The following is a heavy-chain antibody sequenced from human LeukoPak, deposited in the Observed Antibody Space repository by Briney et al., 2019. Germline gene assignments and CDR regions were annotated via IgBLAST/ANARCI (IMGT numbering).Heavy chain of an antibody. CDR1: GFTFSSYG. CDR2: ISYDGSNK. V-gene: IGHV3-30*18. CDR3: AKDRRDGGYPYYSDY. Sequence: GGSLRLSCAASGFTFSSYGMHWVRQAPGKGLEWVAVISYDGSNKYYADSVKGRFTISRDNSKNTLYLQMNSLRAEDTAVYYCAKDRRDGGYPYYSDYWGQGTLVTVSS. D-gene: IGHD5-12*01. J-gene: IGHJ4*02.